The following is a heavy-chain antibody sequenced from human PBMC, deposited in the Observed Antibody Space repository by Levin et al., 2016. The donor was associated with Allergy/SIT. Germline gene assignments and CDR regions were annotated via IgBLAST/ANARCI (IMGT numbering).Heavy chain of an antibody. V-gene: IGHV3-33*01. D-gene: IGHD4-11*01. CDR1: GFTFSSYG. CDR2: IWYDGSNK. Sequence: GESLKISCAASGFTFSSYGMHWVRQAPGKGLEWVAVIWYDGSNKYYADSVKGRFTISRDNSKNTLYLQMNSLRAEDTAVYYCARFRASAVTKDYYYYYYYMDVWGKGTTVTVSS. J-gene: IGHJ6*03. CDR3: ARFRASAVTKDYYYYYYYMDV.